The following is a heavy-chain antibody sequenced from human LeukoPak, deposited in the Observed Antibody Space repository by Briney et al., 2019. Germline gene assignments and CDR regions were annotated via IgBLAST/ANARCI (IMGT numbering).Heavy chain of an antibody. V-gene: IGHV1-46*01. D-gene: IGHD3-9*01. CDR3: ARDQGSDDTAPGDY. CDR1: GYIFTSYY. Sequence: GASVKVSCKASGYIFTSYYMHWVRRAPGQGLEWMGIINPSGGSTRHAQKFQGRVTMTSDTSTSTVYMELSSLRSEDTAVYYCARDQGSDDTAPGDYWGQGTLVTVSS. J-gene: IGHJ4*02. CDR2: INPSGGST.